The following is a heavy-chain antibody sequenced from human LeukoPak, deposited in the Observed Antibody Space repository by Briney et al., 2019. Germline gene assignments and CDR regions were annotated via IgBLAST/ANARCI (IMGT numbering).Heavy chain of an antibody. V-gene: IGHV3-21*01. Sequence: GGSLRLSCAASGFTFNKAWMTWVRQAPGKGLEWVSSISSSGTYKYYAHSVKGRFTISRDNAKNSLYLQMNSLRAEDTAVYYCAKGKDSVAGATNDYWGQGTLVTVSS. CDR2: ISSSGTYK. D-gene: IGHD6-19*01. J-gene: IGHJ4*02. CDR1: GFTFNKAW. CDR3: AKGKDSVAGATNDY.